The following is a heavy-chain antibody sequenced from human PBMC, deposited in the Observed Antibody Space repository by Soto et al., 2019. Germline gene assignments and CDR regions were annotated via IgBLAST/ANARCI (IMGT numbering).Heavy chain of an antibody. Sequence: GGSLRLSCAASGFTFSSYAMSWVRQAPGKGLEWVSAISGSGGSTYYADSVKGRFTISRDNSKNTLSLQMNSLRAEDTAVYYCATRRYCSGGSCYPRADKPIDYWGQGTLVTVSS. J-gene: IGHJ4*02. CDR3: ATRRYCSGGSCYPRADKPIDY. CDR1: GFTFSSYA. V-gene: IGHV3-23*01. CDR2: ISGSGGST. D-gene: IGHD2-15*01.